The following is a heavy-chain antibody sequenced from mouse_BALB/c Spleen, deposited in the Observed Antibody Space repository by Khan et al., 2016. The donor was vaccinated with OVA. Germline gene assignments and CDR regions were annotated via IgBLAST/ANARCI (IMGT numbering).Heavy chain of an antibody. Sequence: LVESGPELKKPGETVRISCKASGYTFTTAGMQWVQTMPGKGLKWIGWINTHSGVPKYAEDFKGRFAFSLETSASTAYLQITNLKNEDTATYFCASGYGYGWYFDVWGAGTTVTVSS. CDR2: INTHSGVP. CDR3: ASGYGYGWYFDV. D-gene: IGHD2-2*01. CDR1: GYTFTTAG. V-gene: IGHV9-4*02. J-gene: IGHJ1*01.